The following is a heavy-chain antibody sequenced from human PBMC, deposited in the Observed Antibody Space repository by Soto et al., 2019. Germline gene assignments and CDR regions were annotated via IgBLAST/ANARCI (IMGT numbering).Heavy chain of an antibody. CDR3: ARGRYGDY. CDR2: ISAHNGNT. Sequence: QIHRVQSGAEVKKPGASVKVSCKGSGYGFTTYGITWVRQAPGQGLEWMAWISAHNGNTNYAQKLQGRVTVTRDTSTSTAHMELRSLRSDDTAVYYCARGRYGDYWGQGALVTVSS. J-gene: IGHJ4*02. CDR1: GYGFTTYG. V-gene: IGHV1-18*01. D-gene: IGHD1-1*01.